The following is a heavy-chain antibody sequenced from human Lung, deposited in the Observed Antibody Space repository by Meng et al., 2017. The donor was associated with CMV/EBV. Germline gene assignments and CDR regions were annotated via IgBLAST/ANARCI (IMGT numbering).Heavy chain of an antibody. V-gene: IGHV4-30-4*08. D-gene: IGHD5-18*01. J-gene: IGHJ4*02. CDR1: GGSISSGDYY. CDR2: IYYSGST. Sequence: QAHLPEAAPGRVKPSPHLSLTCTVSGGSISSGDYYWSWIRQPPGKGLEWIGYIYYSGSTYYNPSLKSRVTISVDTSKNLFSLKLSSVTAADTAVYYCARALDTAMVTFDYWGQGTLVTVSS. CDR3: ARALDTAMVTFDY.